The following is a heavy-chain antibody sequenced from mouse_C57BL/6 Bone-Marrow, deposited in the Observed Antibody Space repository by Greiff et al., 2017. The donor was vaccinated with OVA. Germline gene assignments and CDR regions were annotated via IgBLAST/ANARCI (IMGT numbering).Heavy chain of an antibody. J-gene: IGHJ3*01. Sequence: EVMLVESGGGLVKPGGSLKLSCAASGFTFSSYAMSWVRQTPEKRLEWVATISAGGSYTYYPDNVKGRFTLSRDNAKNNLYLQMSHLKSEDTAMYYCARRAGVAYWGQGTLVTVSA. D-gene: IGHD3-3*01. CDR3: ARRAGVAY. CDR2: ISAGGSYT. CDR1: GFTFSSYA. V-gene: IGHV5-4*03.